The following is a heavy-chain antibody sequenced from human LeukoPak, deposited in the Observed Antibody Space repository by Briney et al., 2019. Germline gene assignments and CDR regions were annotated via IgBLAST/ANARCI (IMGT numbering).Heavy chain of an antibody. D-gene: IGHD4-23*01. Sequence: GGSLRLSCAASGFTFSSYAMHLVRQAPRKGLEWVAVISYDGSNKYYADSVKGRFTISRDNSKNTLYLQMNSLRAEDTAVYYCARGISGGNSRGKYYFDYWGQGTLVTVSS. CDR3: ARGISGGNSRGKYYFDY. V-gene: IGHV3-30-3*01. J-gene: IGHJ4*02. CDR2: ISYDGSNK. CDR1: GFTFSSYA.